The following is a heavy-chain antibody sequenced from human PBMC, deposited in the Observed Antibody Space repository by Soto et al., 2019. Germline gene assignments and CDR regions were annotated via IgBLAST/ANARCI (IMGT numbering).Heavy chain of an antibody. D-gene: IGHD3-22*01. V-gene: IGHV4-39*01. CDR2: IYYSGTL. J-gene: IGHJ4*02. CDR1: GASISSTSHY. CDR3: ARLLHDSRGFYYFDY. Sequence: SETLSLTCSVSGASISSTSHYWGRIRPPPGKGLEWIGSIYYSGTLYHNPSLKSRVTLSVDTSKEEFSVKVTSVTAADTAVYYCARLLHDSRGFYYFDYWGQGILVTVSS.